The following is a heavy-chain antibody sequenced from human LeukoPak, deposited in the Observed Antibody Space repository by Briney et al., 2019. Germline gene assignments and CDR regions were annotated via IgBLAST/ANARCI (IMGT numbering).Heavy chain of an antibody. D-gene: IGHD4-11*01. Sequence: PGGSLRLSCAASGFTFSNYAMNWVRQAPGKGLEWVSTISGSGGSTYYADSVKGRFTISRDNSKNMLYLQMNSLRAEDTAVYYCAKDLLTTVTTASHWGQGTLVTVSS. J-gene: IGHJ4*02. CDR1: GFTFSNYA. CDR3: AKDLLTTVTTASH. CDR2: ISGSGGST. V-gene: IGHV3-23*01.